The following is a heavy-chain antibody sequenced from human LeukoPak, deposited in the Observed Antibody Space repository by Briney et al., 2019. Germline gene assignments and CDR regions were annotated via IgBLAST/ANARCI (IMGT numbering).Heavy chain of an antibody. CDR1: GFTVSDYY. J-gene: IGHJ4*02. CDR3: ARINYYDGSGFYRDY. D-gene: IGHD3-22*01. V-gene: IGHV3-53*01. Sequence: PGGSLRLSCAVSGFTVSDYYMSWVRQAPGKRLEWVSVIYSGGKTYYADSVKGRFTISRDDSKNTLHLQMNSLRAEDTAVYYCARINYYDGSGFYRDYWGQGTLVTVSS. CDR2: IYSGGKT.